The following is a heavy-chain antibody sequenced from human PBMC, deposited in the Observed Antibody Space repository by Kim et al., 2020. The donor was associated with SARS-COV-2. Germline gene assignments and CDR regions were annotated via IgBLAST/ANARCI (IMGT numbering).Heavy chain of an antibody. V-gene: IGHV3-53*01. CDR1: GFSVSDNY. D-gene: IGHD6-6*01. CDR3: AGGLVRYFFDY. J-gene: IGHJ4*02. CDR2: TYLGGTS. Sequence: GGSLRLSCAASGFSVSDNYMTWVRQAPGKGLEWVSLTYLGGTSRYAESVQGRFSVSRDDSGNTLSLQMDSLRADDTAVYYCAGGLVRYFFDYWGQGALVTVSS.